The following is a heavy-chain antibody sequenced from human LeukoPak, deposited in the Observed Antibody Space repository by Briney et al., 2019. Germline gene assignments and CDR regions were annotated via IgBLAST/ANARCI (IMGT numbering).Heavy chain of an antibody. CDR1: GYSLSDLS. J-gene: IGHJ3*02. Sequence: ASVKVSCKVSGYSLSDLSIHWVRHVPGKGLEWMGGFEPEEGDHGETIYAQNFEGRLTLTEDTLTDTAYMELLSLTSEDTAVYYCATDRLGIYALNIWGQGTMVTVSS. D-gene: IGHD3-9*01. V-gene: IGHV1-24*01. CDR3: ATDRLGIYALNI. CDR2: FEPEEGDHGET.